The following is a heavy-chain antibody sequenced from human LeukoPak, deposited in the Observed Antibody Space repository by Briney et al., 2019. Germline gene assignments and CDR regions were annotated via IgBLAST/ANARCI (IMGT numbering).Heavy chain of an antibody. V-gene: IGHV3-15*05. J-gene: IGHJ4*02. CDR2: IKTKPEGGTT. CDR3: TSSGSRWDYFDY. D-gene: IGHD4-23*01. CDR1: GFTFSKAW. Sequence: GGSLRLSCAASGFTFSKAWMIWVRQAPGNGLEWVARIKTKPEGGTTDYAAPVKDRFTISRDDSKNTLFLQMNSLKTEDTAVYYCTSSGSRWDYFDYWGQGTLATVSS.